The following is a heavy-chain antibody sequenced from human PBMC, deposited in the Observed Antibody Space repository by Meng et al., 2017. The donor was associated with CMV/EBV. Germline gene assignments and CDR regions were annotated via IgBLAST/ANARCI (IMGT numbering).Heavy chain of an antibody. CDR1: GFSLSTSGMC. CDR3: ARALSGSYYYYYGMDV. V-gene: IGHV2-70*20. D-gene: IGHD1-26*01. CDR2: IDWDDDK. J-gene: IGHJ6*02. Sequence: SGPTLVKPTQTLTLTCTFPGFSLSTSGMCVSWVRQPPGKALEWLALIDWDDDKYYSTSLKTRLTISKDTSKNQVVLTMTNMDPVDTATYYCARALSGSYYYYYGMDVWGQGTTVTVSS.